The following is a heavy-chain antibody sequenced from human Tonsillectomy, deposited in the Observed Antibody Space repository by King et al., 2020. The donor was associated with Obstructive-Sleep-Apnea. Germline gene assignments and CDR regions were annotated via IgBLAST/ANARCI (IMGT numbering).Heavy chain of an antibody. D-gene: IGHD4-17*01. CDR3: TTDPGDYPDY. V-gene: IGHV3-15*01. J-gene: IGHJ4*02. CDR2: IKSKVDCGTT. Sequence: EVQLVESGGGLVKHGESLRLSCAASGLTFANAWMSWGRQTSGKGLEWVGRIKSKVDCGTTDYAAPVTGRLNISRDDLRNTLYLQMNSLMIEDSAVYYCTTDPGDYPDYWGQGTLVTVSS. CDR1: GLTFANAW.